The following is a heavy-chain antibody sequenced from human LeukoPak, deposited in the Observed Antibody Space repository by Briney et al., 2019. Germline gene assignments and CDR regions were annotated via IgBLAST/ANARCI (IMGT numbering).Heavy chain of an antibody. CDR1: GYTFTSYD. CDR2: MNPNSGNT. D-gene: IGHD3-3*01. V-gene: IGHV1-8*01. Sequence: GSSVKVSCKASGYTFTSYDINWVRQATGQGLEWMGWMNPNSGNTGYAQKFQGRVTMTRNTSISTAYMELSSLRSEDTAVYYCARGTDTKPFWSGYWVDVWGQGTTVTVSS. J-gene: IGHJ6*02. CDR3: ARGTDTKPFWSGYWVDV.